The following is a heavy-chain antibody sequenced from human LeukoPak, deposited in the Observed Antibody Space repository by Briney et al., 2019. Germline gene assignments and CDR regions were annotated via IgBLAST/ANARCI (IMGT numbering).Heavy chain of an antibody. V-gene: IGHV4-39*07. CDR3: ARYGGLGGYQLPPII. D-gene: IGHD2-2*01. CDR2: IFSTWNA. Sequence: SETLSLTCTVSGGSISSRSYYWGWLRQPPGKKLEWIGSIFSTWNAHYNPSLNSRVTISVDMSKSQFSLRLNSVTAADTAVYYCARYGGLGGYQLPPIIWGQGTMVTVSS. J-gene: IGHJ3*02. CDR1: GGSISSRSYY.